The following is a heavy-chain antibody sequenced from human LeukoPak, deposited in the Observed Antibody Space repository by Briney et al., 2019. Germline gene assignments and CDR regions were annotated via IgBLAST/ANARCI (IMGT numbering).Heavy chain of an antibody. V-gene: IGHV3-21*01. D-gene: IGHD5-18*01. CDR1: GFTFSSYS. CDR3: ARDVEQLWSSDY. Sequence: GGSLRLSCAASGFTFSSYSLTWFRQAPGKGLEWVSSISSSSSYIYYADSVKGRFTISRDNAKKSLYLQMNSLRAEDTAVYYCARDVEQLWSSDYWGQGTLVTVSS. CDR2: ISSSSSYI. J-gene: IGHJ4*02.